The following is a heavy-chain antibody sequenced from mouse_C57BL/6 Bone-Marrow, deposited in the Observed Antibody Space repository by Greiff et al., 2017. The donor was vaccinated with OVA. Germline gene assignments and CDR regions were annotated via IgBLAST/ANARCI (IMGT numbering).Heavy chain of an antibody. CDR1: GFTFSSYG. CDR3: ARQCGTYFDY. V-gene: IGHV5-6*02. CDR2: ISSGGSYT. J-gene: IGHJ2*01. D-gene: IGHD4-1*01. Sequence: EVKLVESGGDLVKPGGSLKLSCAASGFTFSSYGMSWVRQTPDKRLEWVATISSGGSYTYSPDSVKGRFTISRDNAKNTLYLQMSSLKSEDTAMYDCARQCGTYFDYWGQGTTLTVSS.